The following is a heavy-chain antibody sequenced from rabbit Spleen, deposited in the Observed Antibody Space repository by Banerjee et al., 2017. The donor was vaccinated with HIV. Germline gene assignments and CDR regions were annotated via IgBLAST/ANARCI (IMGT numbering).Heavy chain of an antibody. Sequence: QEQLEESGGDLVKPEGSLTLTCKASGFSFGDRDVMCWVRQAPGKGLEWIACINASTGKPVYATWASGRFTISRTSSTTVTLRMSSLTAADRATYFCARDLVGVIGWNFYLWGPGTLVTVS. CDR3: ARDLVGVIGWNFYL. CDR2: INASTGKP. D-gene: IGHD1-1*01. V-gene: IGHV1S45*01. J-gene: IGHJ4*01. CDR1: GFSFGDRDV.